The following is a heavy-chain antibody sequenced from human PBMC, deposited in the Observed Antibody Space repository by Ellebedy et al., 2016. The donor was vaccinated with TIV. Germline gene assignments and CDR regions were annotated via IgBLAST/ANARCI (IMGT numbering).Heavy chain of an antibody. Sequence: GESLKISCAASGFSVGSYDMHWVRQAPGKGLEWVSFISPSSGTTFYADSVRGRFTISRDNAKNSLSLQMNSLRVDDTAVYYCAGYGDFSYWGQGTLVTVSS. CDR1: GFSVGSYD. CDR2: ISPSSGTT. J-gene: IGHJ4*02. CDR3: AGYGDFSY. D-gene: IGHD4-17*01. V-gene: IGHV3-48*01.